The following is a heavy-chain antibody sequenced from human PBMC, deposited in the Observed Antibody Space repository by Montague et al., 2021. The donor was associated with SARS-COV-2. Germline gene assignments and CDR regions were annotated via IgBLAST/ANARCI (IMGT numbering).Heavy chain of an antibody. CDR3: AREASSSRWLRGRERYRLYPMDV. CDR2: INARGTT. CDR1: GGSFSGFY. Sequence: SETLSLTCTIHGGSFSGGSFSGFYWHWVRQAPGKGLEWIGEINARGTTNYKPSPRSRVTISVHKSDNQLSLSLRSLTAADTGVYYCAREASSSRWLRGRERYRLYPMDVWGQGTTVTVSS. J-gene: IGHJ6*02. V-gene: IGHV4-34*01. D-gene: IGHD1-1*01.